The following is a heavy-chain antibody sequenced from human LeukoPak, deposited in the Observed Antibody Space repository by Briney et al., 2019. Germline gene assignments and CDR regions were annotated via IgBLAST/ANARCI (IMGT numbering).Heavy chain of an antibody. D-gene: IGHD2/OR15-2a*01. CDR2: ISSNGGST. J-gene: IGHJ4*02. CDR3: ARKAFSKFNFDY. CDR1: GFTYSSYA. V-gene: IGHV3-64*01. Sequence: PGGSLRLSCAASGFTYSSYAMHWVRQAPGKGLEYVSAISSNGGSTYYANSVKGRFTISRDNSKNTLYLQMGSLRAEDMAVYYCARKAFSKFNFDYWGQGTLVTVSS.